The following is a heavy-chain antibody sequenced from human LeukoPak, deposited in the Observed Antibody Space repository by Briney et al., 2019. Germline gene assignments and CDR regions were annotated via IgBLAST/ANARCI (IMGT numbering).Heavy chain of an antibody. CDR1: GFSFNNYA. CDR3: VSDRVDGSGSQFDY. D-gene: IGHD3-10*01. CDR2: ISGSGAIT. Sequence: GGSLRLSCVDSGFSFNNYAMTWVRQAPGKGLEWVSVISGSGAITYYADSVKGRFTISRDNSKNTLYLQMNRLRAEDTAMYYCVSDRVDGSGSQFDYWGQGTLVTVSS. J-gene: IGHJ4*02. V-gene: IGHV3-23*01.